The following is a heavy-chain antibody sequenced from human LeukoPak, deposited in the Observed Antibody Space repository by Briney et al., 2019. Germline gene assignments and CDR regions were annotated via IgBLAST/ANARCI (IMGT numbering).Heavy chain of an antibody. D-gene: IGHD5-18*01. CDR2: MNPNSGNT. CDR3: AREAVARHTAMAAFDY. Sequence: GASVKVSCKASGYTFTSYDINWVRQATGQGLEWMGWMNPNSGNTAYAQKFQGRVIITRNTSISTAYMELSRLRSDDTAVYYCAREAVARHTAMAAFDYWGQGTLVTVSS. V-gene: IGHV1-8*03. J-gene: IGHJ4*02. CDR1: GYTFTSYD.